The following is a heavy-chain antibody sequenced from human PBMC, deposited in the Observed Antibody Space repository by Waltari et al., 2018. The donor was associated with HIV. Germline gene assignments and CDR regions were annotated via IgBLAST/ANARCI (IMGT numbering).Heavy chain of an antibody. D-gene: IGHD3-10*01. CDR3: ARDPLFNLMVRGVTNGMDV. CDR2: ISSSSSTI. Sequence: EVQLVESGGGLVQPGGSLRLSCAASGFTFSNYSMNWVRQAPGKGLEWLSYISSSSSTIYYADSVKGRFTISRDNAKNSLYLQMNSLRAEDTAFYYCARDPLFNLMVRGVTNGMDVWGQGTTVTVSS. CDR1: GFTFSNYS. J-gene: IGHJ6*02. V-gene: IGHV3-48*01.